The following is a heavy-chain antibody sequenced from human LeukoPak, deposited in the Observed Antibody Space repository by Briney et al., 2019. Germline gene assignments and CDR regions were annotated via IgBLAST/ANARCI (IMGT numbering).Heavy chain of an antibody. D-gene: IGHD3-3*01. J-gene: IGHJ6*02. V-gene: IGHV1-8*01. CDR3: ARERVTIFGVVINYYYYYGMDV. CDR2: MNPNSGNT. CDR1: GYTFTSYD. Sequence: ASVKVSCTASGYTFTSYDINWVRQATGQGLAWMGWMNPNSGNTGYAQKFQGRVTMTRNTSISTAYMELSSLRSEDTAVYFCARERVTIFGVVINYYYYYGMDVWGQGTTVTVSS.